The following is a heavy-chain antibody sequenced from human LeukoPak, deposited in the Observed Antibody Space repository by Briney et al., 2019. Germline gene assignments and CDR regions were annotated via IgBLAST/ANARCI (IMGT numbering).Heavy chain of an antibody. D-gene: IGHD6-13*01. Sequence: GGSLRLSCEASGFTFSSYAMHWVRQAPGKGLEWVAVISYDGSNKYYADSVKGRFTISRDNSKNTLYLQMNSLRAEDTAVYYCARVVPRGIAAAGYFDYWGQGTLVTVSS. CDR1: GFTFSSYA. J-gene: IGHJ4*02. V-gene: IGHV3-30*01. CDR2: ISYDGSNK. CDR3: ARVVPRGIAAAGYFDY.